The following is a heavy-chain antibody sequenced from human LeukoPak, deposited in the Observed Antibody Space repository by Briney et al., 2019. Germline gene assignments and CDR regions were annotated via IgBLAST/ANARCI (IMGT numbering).Heavy chain of an antibody. CDR3: TTEPYDYVWGSYEFDY. D-gene: IGHD3-16*01. Sequence: GGSLRLSCAASGFTFSNAWMSWVRQAPGKGLEWVGRIKSKTDGGTTDYAAPVKGRFTISRDDSKNTLYLQMNSLKTEDTAVYYCTTEPYDYVWGSYEFDYWGQGTLVTVSS. CDR1: GFTFSNAW. J-gene: IGHJ4*02. CDR2: IKSKTDGGTT. V-gene: IGHV3-15*01.